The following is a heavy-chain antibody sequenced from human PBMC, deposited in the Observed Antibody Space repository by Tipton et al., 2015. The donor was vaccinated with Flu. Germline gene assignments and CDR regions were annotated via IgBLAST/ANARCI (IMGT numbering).Heavy chain of an antibody. D-gene: IGHD1-26*01. CDR1: GGSITGYY. J-gene: IGHJ4*02. Sequence: TLSLTCTVSGGSITGYYWSWIRQPAGKGLEWIGRIYARVSTNYNPSLKSRVTMSADTSKNQFSLKLTSVTAADTAVYYCARRGGSFQFDFWGQGTLVTVSS. CDR2: IYARVST. CDR3: ARRGGSFQFDF. V-gene: IGHV4-4*07.